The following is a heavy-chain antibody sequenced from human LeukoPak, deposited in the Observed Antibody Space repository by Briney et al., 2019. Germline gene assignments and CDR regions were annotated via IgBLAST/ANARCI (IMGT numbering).Heavy chain of an antibody. J-gene: IGHJ4*02. V-gene: IGHV4-59*08. CDR3: ARHHDGGPKLRLDF. CDR1: GASVSNYY. D-gene: IGHD2-15*01. Sequence: KPSETLSLTCRVSGASVSNYYWSWIRQSPGKGLEWIGFFHYSGSTNYNPSLNSRVTTSIDTSMNQLSLTLASVTAADTAVYFCARHHDGGPKLRLDFWGLGVLVTVSS. CDR2: FHYSGST.